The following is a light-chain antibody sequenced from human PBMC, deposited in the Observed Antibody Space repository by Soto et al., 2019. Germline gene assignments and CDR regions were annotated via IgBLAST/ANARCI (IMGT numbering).Light chain of an antibody. J-gene: IGKJ1*01. Sequence: EIVLTQSPGTLSLSPGERATLSCRASQSLGSSYLAWYQQKPGQTPRLLIYGASSRATGLPDRFSGSGSGTDVTLTISRLAPADFAVYYCQHYASPPRPFGQGTKVEIQ. CDR3: QHYASPPRP. V-gene: IGKV3-20*01. CDR2: GAS. CDR1: QSLGSSY.